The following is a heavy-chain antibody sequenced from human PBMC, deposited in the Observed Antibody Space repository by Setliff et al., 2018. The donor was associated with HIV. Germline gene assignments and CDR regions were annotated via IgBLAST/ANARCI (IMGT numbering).Heavy chain of an antibody. V-gene: IGHV4-39*01. D-gene: IGHD2-15*01. CDR3: ARWKADCSGGSCYSLALGWFDP. CDR2: IYYSGST. J-gene: IGHJ5*02. CDR1: GGSISSSSYY. Sequence: PSETLSLTCTVSGGSISSSSYYWGWIRQPPGKGLEWIGSIYYSGSTYYNPSLKSHVTISVDTSKNQFSLKLSSVTAADTAVYYCARWKADCSGGSCYSLALGWFDPWGQGTLVTVSS.